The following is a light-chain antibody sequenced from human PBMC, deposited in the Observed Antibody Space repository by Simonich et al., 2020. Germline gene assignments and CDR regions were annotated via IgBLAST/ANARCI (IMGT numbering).Light chain of an antibody. J-gene: IGKJ3*01. Sequence: DIQMTQSPSSLSASVGDRVTITCPAGQDISNYLNWYQQKPGKAPKRLIYDASNLETGVPSRFSGSGSGTDFTFTISSLQPEDIATDYCQQYDNLPPLFTFGPGTKVDIK. CDR2: DAS. CDR1: QDISNY. V-gene: IGKV1-33*01. CDR3: QQYDNLPPLFT.